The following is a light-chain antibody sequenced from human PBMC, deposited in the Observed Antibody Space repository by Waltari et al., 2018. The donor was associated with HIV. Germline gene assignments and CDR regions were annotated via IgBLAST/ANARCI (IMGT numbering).Light chain of an antibody. J-gene: IGLJ2*01. CDR3: EAWDDTRNGEVI. CDR2: SNN. CDR1: NSNIGRNS. V-gene: IGLV1-44*01. Sequence: QSVLTQPPSASGTPGQRVTISCSGRNSNIGRNSVNWYLQDPTTALKQRIFSNNQLLSVVPDRTTGCKCGRSASITISGLRSEDEADYYCEAWDDTRNGEVIFGGRTKLTVL.